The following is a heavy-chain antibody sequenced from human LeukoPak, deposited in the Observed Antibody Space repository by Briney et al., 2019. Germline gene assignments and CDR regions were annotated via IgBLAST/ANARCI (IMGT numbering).Heavy chain of an antibody. V-gene: IGHV3-53*01. Sequence: GGSLRLSCAASGYMFNKYGINWVRQAPGKGLEWVSVISSAGSTYYADSVKGRFTISRDNSKNTLYLQMNSLRAEDTAVYYCASTDGYNSFDYWGQGTLVTVSS. CDR2: ISSAGST. J-gene: IGHJ4*02. D-gene: IGHD5-24*01. CDR1: GYMFNKYG. CDR3: ASTDGYNSFDY.